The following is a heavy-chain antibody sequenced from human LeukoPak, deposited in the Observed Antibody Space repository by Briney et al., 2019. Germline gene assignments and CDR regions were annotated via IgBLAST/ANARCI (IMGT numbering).Heavy chain of an antibody. CDR2: INHSGST. CDR3: ARVGTRLGLFY. CDR1: GGSFRGYY. J-gene: IGHJ4*02. D-gene: IGHD1-1*01. Sequence: SETLSLTCAVYGGSFRGYYWSWIRQPPGKGLEWIGEINHSGSTNYNPSLKSRVTISVDTSKNQFSLKLSSVTAADTAVYFCARVGTRLGLFYWGQGTLVTVSS. V-gene: IGHV4-34*01.